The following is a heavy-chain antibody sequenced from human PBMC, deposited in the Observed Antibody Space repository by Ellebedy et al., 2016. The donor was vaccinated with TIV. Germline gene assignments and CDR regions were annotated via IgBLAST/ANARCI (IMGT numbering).Heavy chain of an antibody. CDR3: ARDWVTMVRGKTNRGGSYGMDV. V-gene: IGHV3-21*01. CDR2: ISSSSSYI. D-gene: IGHD3-10*01. CDR1: GFTFSSYA. J-gene: IGHJ6*02. Sequence: GGSLRLXXSASGFTFSSYAMHWVRQAPGKGLEWVSSISSSSSYIYYADSVKGRFTISRDNAKNSLYLQMNSLRAEDTAVYYCARDWVTMVRGKTNRGGSYGMDVWGQGTSVTVSS.